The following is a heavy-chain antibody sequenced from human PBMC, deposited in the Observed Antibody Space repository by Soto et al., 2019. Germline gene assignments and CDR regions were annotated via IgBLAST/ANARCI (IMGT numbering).Heavy chain of an antibody. CDR2: IITYNGNA. CDR3: ARFRGRDYYYGMDV. Sequence: QVQLVQSGTEVKKPGASVKVSCKASGYTFISYGISWVRQAPGQGLEWMGWIITYNGNANYAQKLQRRVTMTTDTSTGTAYMELRSLRSDDTAVYYCARFRGRDYYYGMDVWGQGTTVTVSS. CDR1: GYTFISYG. D-gene: IGHD3-10*01. V-gene: IGHV1-18*01. J-gene: IGHJ6*02.